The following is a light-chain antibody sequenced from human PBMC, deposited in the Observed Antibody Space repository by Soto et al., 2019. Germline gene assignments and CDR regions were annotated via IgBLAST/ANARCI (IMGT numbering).Light chain of an antibody. CDR3: QQHSHWPPWT. CDR2: GAS. CDR1: ENVRTF. V-gene: IGKV3-11*01. Sequence: EVVLTQSPATLSLSPGERATLSCRASENVRTFVDWYQQKPGQAPRLLIYGASNRATGIPDRFSGSGSGTDFTPPISNLEPKDFAVYYSQQHSHWPPWTFGQGTRVEIK. J-gene: IGKJ1*01.